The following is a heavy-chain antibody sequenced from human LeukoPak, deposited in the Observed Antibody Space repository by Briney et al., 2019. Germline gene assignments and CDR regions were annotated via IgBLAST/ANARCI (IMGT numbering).Heavy chain of an antibody. J-gene: IGHJ3*02. CDR2: GYYSGSR. CDR3: ARLTYYGSYLDI. CDR1: GGSISSSNYY. D-gene: IGHD1-26*01. Sequence: SETLSLTCTVSGGSISSSNYYWVWIRQPPGKGLEWIGSGYYSGSRYYNASLKSRVTISVDTSKNQFSLKLSSVTATDTAVYYCARLTYYGSYLDIWGQGRMVTVSS. V-gene: IGHV4-39*01.